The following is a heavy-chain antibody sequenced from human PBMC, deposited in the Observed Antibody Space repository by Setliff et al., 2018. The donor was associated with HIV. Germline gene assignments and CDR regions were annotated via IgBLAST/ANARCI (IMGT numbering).Heavy chain of an antibody. J-gene: IGHJ4*02. Sequence: ASETLSLTCSVSGDSISSSSYYWGWIRQPPGKGLEWIGSIYYSGSTYYNPSLNSRVTISVDASKNQFSLKLSSVTAADTAVYYCASLPPLYDSSGYWGQGTLVTVSS. CDR3: ASLPPLYDSSGY. D-gene: IGHD3-22*01. CDR2: IYYSGST. V-gene: IGHV4-39*01. CDR1: GDSISSSSYY.